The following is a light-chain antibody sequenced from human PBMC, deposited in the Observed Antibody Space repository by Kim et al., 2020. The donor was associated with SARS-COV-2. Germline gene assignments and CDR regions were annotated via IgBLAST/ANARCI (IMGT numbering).Light chain of an antibody. Sequence: DIQLTQSPSILSAFVGDRVTITCRASQSIDTFLAWYQQKPGKAPKLLIYDASNLQTGVPSRFSGSGSGTEFTLTISSLQPEDFATYQCQQLDSLPDIFGQGHNLDI. CDR3: QQLDSLPDI. CDR1: QSIDTF. V-gene: IGKV1-9*01. CDR2: DAS. J-gene: IGKJ2*01.